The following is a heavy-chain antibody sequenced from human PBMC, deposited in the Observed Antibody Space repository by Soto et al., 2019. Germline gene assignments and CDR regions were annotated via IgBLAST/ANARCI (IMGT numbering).Heavy chain of an antibody. CDR3: AKGGGKTLDY. CDR1: GFTFSNYW. CDR2: LNSDGSGT. V-gene: IGHV3-74*01. Sequence: EVQLVESGGGLVQPGTSLRLSCAASGFTFSNYWMHWVRQAPGRGLVWVSRLNSDGSGTSYADSVKGRFPISRDNAKNTLYLQMNSLRAEDTAVYYCAKGGGKTLDYWGQGTLVTVSS. D-gene: IGHD2-15*01. J-gene: IGHJ4*02.